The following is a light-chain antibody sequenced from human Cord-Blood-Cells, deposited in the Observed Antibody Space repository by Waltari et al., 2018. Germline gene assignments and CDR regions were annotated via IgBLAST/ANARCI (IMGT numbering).Light chain of an antibody. CDR3: SSDTSSSTLVV. CDR2: DVS. V-gene: IGLV2-14*01. Sequence: QSALTQPASVSGSPGQSITISCTGTSSDVGGYNYVSWYQPHPGKAPKLMIYDVSNRPSGVSNRFAGSKSGNTASLTISGLQAVDEADYYCSSDTSSSTLVVFGGGTKLTVL. J-gene: IGLJ2*01. CDR1: SSDVGGYNY.